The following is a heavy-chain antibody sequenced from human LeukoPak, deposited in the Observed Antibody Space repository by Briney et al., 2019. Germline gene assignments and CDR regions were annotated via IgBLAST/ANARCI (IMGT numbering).Heavy chain of an antibody. V-gene: IGHV1-8*03. CDR2: MNPNSGNT. Sequence: ASVKVSCKASGYTFTSYDINWVRQATGQGLEWMGWMNPNSGNTGYAQKFQGRVTITRNTSISTAYMELSSLRSEDTPVYYCARGSKSGLGESSVGYWGQGTLVTVSS. J-gene: IGHJ4*02. D-gene: IGHD3-16*01. CDR1: GYTFTSYD. CDR3: ARGSKSGLGESSVGY.